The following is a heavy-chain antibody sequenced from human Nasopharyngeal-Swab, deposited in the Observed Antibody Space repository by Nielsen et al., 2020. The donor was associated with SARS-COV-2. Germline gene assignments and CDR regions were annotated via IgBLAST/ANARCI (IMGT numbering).Heavy chain of an antibody. CDR3: VRGQKAFDV. CDR2: IATNTYGGTA. CDR1: GFSLASYA. V-gene: IGHV3-49*02. Sequence: GESLKISYKPSGFSLASYALTWVRQAPGRGLEWLGFIATNTYGGTAKYAASVRDRFSISRDDSRNVAYLQMDRLTLDDTALYHCVRGQKAFDVWGQGAMVTVSS. J-gene: IGHJ3*01.